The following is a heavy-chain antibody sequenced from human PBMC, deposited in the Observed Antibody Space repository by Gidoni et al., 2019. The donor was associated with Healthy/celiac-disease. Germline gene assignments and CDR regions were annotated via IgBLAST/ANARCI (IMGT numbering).Heavy chain of an antibody. J-gene: IGHJ3*02. D-gene: IGHD3-22*01. Sequence: QVQLQESGPGLVKPSQTLSLTCTVSGGSISSGGYYWSWIRQHPGKGLEWIGYIYYSGSTYYNPSLKSRVTISVDTSKNQFSLKLSSVTAADTAVYYCARCFSNSVYYYDSSGSNDAFDIWGQGTMVTVSS. V-gene: IGHV4-31*03. CDR1: GGSISSGGYY. CDR2: IYYSGST. CDR3: ARCFSNSVYYYDSSGSNDAFDI.